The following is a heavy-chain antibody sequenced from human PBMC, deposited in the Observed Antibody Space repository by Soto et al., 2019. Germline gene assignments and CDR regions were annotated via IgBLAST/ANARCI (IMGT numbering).Heavy chain of an antibody. Sequence: PGGSLRLSCVGSGFTFSNYSINWVRQAPGKGLEWVSSISSRSDIYHADSVKGRFTISRDNAKNSVSLQMNSLRAEDTAVYYCAREYTAWPLAYGLDVWGQGTTVTVSS. CDR1: GFTFSNYS. J-gene: IGHJ6*02. D-gene: IGHD2-2*02. CDR3: AREYTAWPLAYGLDV. V-gene: IGHV3-21*01. CDR2: ISSRSDI.